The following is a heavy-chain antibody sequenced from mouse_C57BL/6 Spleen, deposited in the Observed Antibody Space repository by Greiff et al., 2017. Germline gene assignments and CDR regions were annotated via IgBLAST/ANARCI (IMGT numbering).Heavy chain of an antibody. D-gene: IGHD1-1*01. CDR3: ARDYGSRYYAMDY. CDR1: GYTFTSYW. V-gene: IGHV1-52*01. Sequence: QVQLQQPGAELVRPGSSVKLSCKASGYTFTSYWMHWVKQRPIQGLEWIGNIDPSDSETHYNQKFKDKATLTVDKSSSTAYMQLSSLTSEDSAVYYCARDYGSRYYAMDYWGQGTSVTVSS. J-gene: IGHJ4*01. CDR2: IDPSDSET.